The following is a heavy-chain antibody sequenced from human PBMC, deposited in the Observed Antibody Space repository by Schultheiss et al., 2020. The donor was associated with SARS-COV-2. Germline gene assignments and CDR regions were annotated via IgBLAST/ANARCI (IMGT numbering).Heavy chain of an antibody. V-gene: IGHV3-23*01. J-gene: IGHJ6*02. CDR1: GFTFSDYY. CDR2: ISGSGGAST. CDR3: AREGHAGYGMDV. Sequence: GGSLRLSCAASGFTFSDYYMSWIRQAPGKGLEWVSGISGSGGASTYYADSVKGRFTITRDNSKNTLYLQMNSLRAEDTAVYYCAREGHAGYGMDVWGQGTTVTVSS.